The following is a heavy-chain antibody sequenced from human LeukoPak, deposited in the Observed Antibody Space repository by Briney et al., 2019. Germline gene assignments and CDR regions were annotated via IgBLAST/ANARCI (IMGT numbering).Heavy chain of an antibody. J-gene: IGHJ5*02. Sequence: SETLSLTCAVYGGSFSGYFWNWTRQPPGKGLEWIGEINHSGSINYNPSLKSRVTISVDTSKNQFSLKLNSVTAADTAVYYCARGLQAYSSSWYALVNWFDPWGQGTLVTVSS. CDR1: GGSFSGYF. CDR3: ARGLQAYSSSWYALVNWFDP. D-gene: IGHD6-13*01. CDR2: INHSGSI. V-gene: IGHV4-34*01.